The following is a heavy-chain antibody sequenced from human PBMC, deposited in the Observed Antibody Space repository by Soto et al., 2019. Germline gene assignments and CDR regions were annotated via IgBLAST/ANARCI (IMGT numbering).Heavy chain of an antibody. CDR1: GYTFSTYA. Sequence: QVQLVQSGAEVKKPGASVKVSCKASGYTFSTYAVQWVRQAPGQSLEWIGWIHAGNGDTKYSQKFHDRVTITRDTSAITTYMELSSLRSEDTAVYYCARVPRYTSDIVEVPAVMFEDWFVPWGQGTLVTVSS. J-gene: IGHJ5*02. CDR2: IHAGNGDT. V-gene: IGHV1-3*01. D-gene: IGHD2-2*01. CDR3: ARVPRYTSDIVEVPAVMFEDWFVP.